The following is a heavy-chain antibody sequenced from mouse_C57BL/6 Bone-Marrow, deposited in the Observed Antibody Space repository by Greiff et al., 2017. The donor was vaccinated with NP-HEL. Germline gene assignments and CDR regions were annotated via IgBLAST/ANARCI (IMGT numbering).Heavy chain of an antibody. Sequence: VQLQQPGAELVKPGASVKLSCKASGYTFTSYWMHWVKQRPGRGLEWIGRIDPNSGGTKYNEKFKSKATLTVDKPSSTAYMQLSSLTSEDSAVYYCASGSTMVTTDGYYFDYWGQGTTLTVSS. J-gene: IGHJ2*01. CDR1: GYTFTSYW. V-gene: IGHV1-72*01. D-gene: IGHD2-2*01. CDR3: ASGSTMVTTDGYYFDY. CDR2: IDPNSGGT.